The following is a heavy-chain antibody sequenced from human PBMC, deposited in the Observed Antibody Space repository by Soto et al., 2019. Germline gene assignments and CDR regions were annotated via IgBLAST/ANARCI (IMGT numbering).Heavy chain of an antibody. J-gene: IGHJ6*02. CDR1: GGSISSGDYY. CDR2: IYYSGST. CDR3: ARASPVVTDV. V-gene: IGHV4-30-4*01. Sequence: QVQLQESGPGLVKPSQTLSLTCTVSGGSISSGDYYWSWIRQPPGKGLEWIGYIYYSGSTYYNPALKRRFNKSVHTSKNQFSLKLSSVTAADTAVYYCARASPVVTDVWGQGTPVTVSS. D-gene: IGHD5-18*01.